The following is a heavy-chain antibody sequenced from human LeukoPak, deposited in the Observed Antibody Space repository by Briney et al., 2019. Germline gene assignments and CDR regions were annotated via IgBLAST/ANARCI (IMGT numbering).Heavy chain of an antibody. V-gene: IGHV1-2*02. CDR3: ARDPPLYSSSWYDY. D-gene: IGHD6-13*01. CDR2: INPNSGGT. Sequence: GRSLRLSCAASGFTFSSYAMHWVRQAPGQGLEWMGWINPNSGGTNYAQKFQGRVTMTRDTSISTAYMELSRLRSDDTAVYYCARDPPLYSSSWYDYWGQGTLVTVSS. J-gene: IGHJ4*02. CDR1: GFTFSSYA.